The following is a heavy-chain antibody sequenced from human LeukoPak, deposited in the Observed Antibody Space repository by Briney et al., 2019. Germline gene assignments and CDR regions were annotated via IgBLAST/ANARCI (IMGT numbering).Heavy chain of an antibody. Sequence: SETLSLTCTVSGGSISSYYWSWIRQPAGKGLEWIGRIYTSGSTNYNPSLKSRVTMSVDTSKNQFSLKLSSVTAADTAVYYCARERGLRGSDAFDIWGQGTMVTVSS. CDR2: IYTSGST. D-gene: IGHD3-10*01. V-gene: IGHV4-4*07. CDR1: GGSISSYY. CDR3: ARERGLRGSDAFDI. J-gene: IGHJ3*02.